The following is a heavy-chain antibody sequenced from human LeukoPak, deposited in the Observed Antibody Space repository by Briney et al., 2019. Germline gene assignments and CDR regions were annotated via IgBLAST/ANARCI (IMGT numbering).Heavy chain of an antibody. D-gene: IGHD6-25*01. CDR2: IYPGDSDT. J-gene: IGHJ5*02. CDR1: GYSFTSYW. Sequence: GESLKISCKGSGYSFTSYWIGWVRQMPGKGLEWMGIIYPGDSDTRYSPSFQGQVTISADKSISTAYLQWSSLKTSDTAIYYCARHSGQRLAYKWFDPWGQGTLVTVSS. V-gene: IGHV5-51*01. CDR3: ARHSGQRLAYKWFDP.